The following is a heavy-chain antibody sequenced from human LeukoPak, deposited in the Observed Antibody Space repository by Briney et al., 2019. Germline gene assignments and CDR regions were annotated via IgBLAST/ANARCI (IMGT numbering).Heavy chain of an antibody. V-gene: IGHV1-24*01. CDR1: GYTLTELS. J-gene: IGHJ4*02. Sequence: ASVKVSCKVSGYTLTELSMHWVRQAPGKGLEWMGGFDPEDGETIYAQKFQGRVTMTEDTSTDTAYMELSSRRSEDTAVYYCATVYLRWELLRGFDYWGQGTLVTVSS. CDR2: FDPEDGET. CDR3: ATVYLRWELLRGFDY. D-gene: IGHD1-26*01.